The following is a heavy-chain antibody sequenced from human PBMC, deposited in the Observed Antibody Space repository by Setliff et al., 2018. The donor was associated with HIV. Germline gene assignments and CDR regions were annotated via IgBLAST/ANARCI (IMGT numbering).Heavy chain of an antibody. D-gene: IGHD1-26*01. Sequence: PSETLSLTCAVSGYSISSGYYWGWIRQPPGKGLEWIASIFHSGSTYYNPSLKIRVTISVDTSKNQFSLKLSSVTAADTAVYYCARRMGGRDYFDYWGQGTLVTVSS. V-gene: IGHV4-38-2*01. CDR1: GYSISSGYY. CDR2: IFHSGST. CDR3: ARRMGGRDYFDY. J-gene: IGHJ4*02.